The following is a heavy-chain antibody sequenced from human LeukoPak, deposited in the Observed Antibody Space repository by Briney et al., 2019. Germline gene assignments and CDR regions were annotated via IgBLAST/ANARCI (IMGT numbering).Heavy chain of an antibody. CDR1: GFTFSGYR. D-gene: IGHD5-18*01. Sequence: GGSLRLSCAASGFTFSGYRMHWVRQAPGKGLVWVSCINSDGSSTSNADSVKGRFTISRDNAKNTLYLQMNSLRAEDTAVYYCASDTVDTALGIDYWGQGTLVTVAS. CDR3: ASDTVDTALGIDY. J-gene: IGHJ4*02. V-gene: IGHV3-74*01. CDR2: INSDGSST.